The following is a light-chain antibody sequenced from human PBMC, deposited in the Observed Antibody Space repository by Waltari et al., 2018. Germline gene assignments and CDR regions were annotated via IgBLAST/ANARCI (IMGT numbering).Light chain of an antibody. CDR3: QHYVRLPAT. Sequence: AGQGFNTTLPGYQQKPGQAPKRLIYVASIRATGIPDRFTGSGSGTDFSLTISILEPEDLAINFGQHYVRLPATFGQGTKVEIK. J-gene: IGKJ1*01. CDR1: QGFNTTL. CDR2: VAS. V-gene: IGKV3D-15*03.